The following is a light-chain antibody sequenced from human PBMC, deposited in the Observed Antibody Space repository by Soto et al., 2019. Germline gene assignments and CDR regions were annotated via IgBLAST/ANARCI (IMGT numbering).Light chain of an antibody. V-gene: IGKV3-11*01. J-gene: IGKJ4*01. CDR2: DAI. Sequence: ENALTQSPATMSLSPGERAALSCRASQSVDIYLGWYQQKPGQAPRLLIYDAINRATGIPARFSGSGSGTDFTLTISSLEPEDFALYYCQQRINWPITFSGGTKVEIK. CDR3: QQRINWPIT. CDR1: QSVDIY.